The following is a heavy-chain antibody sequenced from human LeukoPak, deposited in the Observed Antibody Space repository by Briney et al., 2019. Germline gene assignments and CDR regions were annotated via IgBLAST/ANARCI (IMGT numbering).Heavy chain of an antibody. CDR2: IWSDGSNK. D-gene: IGHD3-16*01. CDR3: ARDGTALGY. Sequence: GGSLRLSCAASGLMFSSYGMHWVRQAPGKGLEWVAVIWSDGSNKYYADSVRGRFTISRDNAKDSLYLQMNSLRAEDTAVYYCARDGTALGYWGQGTLVTVSS. V-gene: IGHV3-33*01. J-gene: IGHJ4*02. CDR1: GLMFSSYG.